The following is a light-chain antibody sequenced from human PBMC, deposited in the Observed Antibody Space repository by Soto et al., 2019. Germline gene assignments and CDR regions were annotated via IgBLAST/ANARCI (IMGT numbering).Light chain of an antibody. CDR1: QSISSR. CDR3: QQYNSYSLT. J-gene: IGKJ4*01. Sequence: DIQMTQSPSTLSASVGDRVTITCRASQSISSRLAWYQQKPGKAPKILIYDASNLDSGVPSRFSASESGTEFPLTISSLQPDDFATYYCQQYNSYSLTFGGGTKVEIK. V-gene: IGKV1-5*01. CDR2: DAS.